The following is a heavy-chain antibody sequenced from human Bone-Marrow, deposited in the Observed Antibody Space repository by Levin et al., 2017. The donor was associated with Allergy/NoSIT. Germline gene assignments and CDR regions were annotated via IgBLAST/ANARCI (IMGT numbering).Heavy chain of an antibody. CDR3: ASHHCTSATCSALLFDS. J-gene: IGHJ4*02. CDR1: GGSFSGYY. V-gene: IGHV4-34*01. CDR2: INHRGST. D-gene: IGHD2-2*01. Sequence: SETLSLTCAVHGGSFSGYYWSWIRQPPGKGLEWIGEINHRGSTNYNPSLKSRVTMSVDTSKNQFSLKVNSVTAADTAMYYCASHHCTSATCSALLFDSWGQGTLVTVSS.